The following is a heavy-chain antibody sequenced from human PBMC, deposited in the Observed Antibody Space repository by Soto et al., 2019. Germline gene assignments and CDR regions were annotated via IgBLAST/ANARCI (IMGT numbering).Heavy chain of an antibody. CDR2: IYYSGST. Sequence: SXTLSLTCTVSGGAISSYYWSCIRQPPLKGLQWIGYIYYSGSTNYNPSLKSRVTISVDTSKNQFSLKLSSVTAADTAVYYCARIRITFGGVIVIPGFFDYWGQGTLVTVSS. CDR3: ARIRITFGGVIVIPGFFDY. CDR1: GGAISSYY. D-gene: IGHD3-16*02. J-gene: IGHJ4*02. V-gene: IGHV4-59*08.